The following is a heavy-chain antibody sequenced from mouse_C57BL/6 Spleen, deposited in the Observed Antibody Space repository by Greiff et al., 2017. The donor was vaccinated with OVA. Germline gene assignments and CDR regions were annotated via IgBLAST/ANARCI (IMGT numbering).Heavy chain of an antibody. D-gene: IGHD2-4*01. CDR2: IYPGDGDT. CDR3: ARPYYDYDSAWFAY. Sequence: VQLVESGPELVKPGASVKISCKASGYAFSSSWMNWVKQRPGKGLEWIGRIYPGDGDTNYNGKFKGKATLTADKSSSTAYMQLSSLTSEDSAVYFCARPYYDYDSAWFAYWGQGTLVTVSA. J-gene: IGHJ3*01. CDR1: GYAFSSSW. V-gene: IGHV1-82*01.